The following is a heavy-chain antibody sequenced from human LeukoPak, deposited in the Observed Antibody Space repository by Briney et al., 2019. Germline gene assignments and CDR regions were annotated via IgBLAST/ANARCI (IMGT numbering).Heavy chain of an antibody. D-gene: IGHD1-26*01. CDR3: AKESVGATTGGFDY. Sequence: GGALTLSCATSGFTFHDYAIHWVRQAPGKGLEWVCLISGDGGSTYYADSVKGRFTSSRDNRKNSLYLQMNSLRTEDTALYYCAKESVGATTGGFDYWGQGTLVTVSS. V-gene: IGHV3-43*02. J-gene: IGHJ4*02. CDR2: ISGDGGST. CDR1: GFTFHDYA.